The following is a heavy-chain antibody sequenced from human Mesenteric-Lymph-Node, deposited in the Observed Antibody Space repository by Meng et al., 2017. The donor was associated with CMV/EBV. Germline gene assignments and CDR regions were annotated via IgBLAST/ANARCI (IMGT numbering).Heavy chain of an antibody. Sequence: RSCAASGVIFSDYYMSGIRQAPGKGLEWLSYISGSGRTIYYADSVKGRFTFSRDNTKKSVYLQMNSLRAEDTAVYYCARRRNLAFDYWGHGTLVTVSS. CDR1: GVIFSDYY. D-gene: IGHD1-14*01. CDR2: ISGSGRTI. J-gene: IGHJ4*01. V-gene: IGHV3-11*04. CDR3: ARRRNLAFDY.